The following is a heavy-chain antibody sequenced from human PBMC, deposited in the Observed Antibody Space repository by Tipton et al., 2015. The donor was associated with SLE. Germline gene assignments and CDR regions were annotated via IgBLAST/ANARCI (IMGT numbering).Heavy chain of an antibody. CDR2: IYHSGYT. J-gene: IGHJ4*02. CDR1: GGSISSGDYS. Sequence: TLSLTCTVSGGSISSGDYSWHWVRQPPGKGLEWIGYIYHSGYTHYNPSLRSRVTISVDTSKNQFSLKLSSVTAADTAMYYCARGEGWINVLPYYFDSWGQGTLVTVAS. CDR3: ARGEGWINVLPYYFDS. V-gene: IGHV4-30-2*01. D-gene: IGHD3-10*01.